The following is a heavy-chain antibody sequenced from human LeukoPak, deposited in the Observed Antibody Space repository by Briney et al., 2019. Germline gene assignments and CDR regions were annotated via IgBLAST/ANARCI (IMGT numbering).Heavy chain of an antibody. D-gene: IGHD5-24*01. CDR2: IYYSGST. V-gene: IGHV4-59*08. CDR3: TRLRGDGYNDY. J-gene: IGHJ4*02. Sequence: PSETLSLTCTLSGGSMSSYYWSWIRQPPGKGLEWIGYIYYSGSTNYNPSLKSRITISVETPKNQFSLQLSAVTAADAAVYYCTRLRGDGYNDYWGQGALVTVSS. CDR1: GGSMSSYY.